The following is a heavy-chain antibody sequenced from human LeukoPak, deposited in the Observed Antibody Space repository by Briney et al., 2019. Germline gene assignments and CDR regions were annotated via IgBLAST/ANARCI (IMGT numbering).Heavy chain of an antibody. CDR3: ARHGPGVGTQSEYFQH. CDR2: VYYNGAT. V-gene: IGHV4-39*01. Sequence: SETLSLTCTVSGGSLSSSPFYWGWIRQPPGKALAWIGSVYYNGATYYSPETGFSISLDTSKNQFSLKKTSVSAADTAVYYCARHGPGVGTQSEYFQHWGQGTLVTVSS. J-gene: IGHJ1*01. D-gene: IGHD2-21*02. CDR1: GGSLSSSPFY.